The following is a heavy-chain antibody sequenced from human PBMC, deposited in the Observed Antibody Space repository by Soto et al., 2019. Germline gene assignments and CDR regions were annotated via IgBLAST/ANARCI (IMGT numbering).Heavy chain of an antibody. CDR2: INTYNGNT. J-gene: IGHJ4*02. CDR3: ARVYNNGWYTFDY. V-gene: IGHV1-18*01. Sequence: VQLVQSGAEVKKPGASVKVSCKASAYSFTSYAISWVRQAPGQGLEWMGWINTYNGNTNYAQNLQGRLTLTTDTPTTTAYMELRHLTSDDTAVYFCARVYNNGWYTFDYWGQGTLVNVSS. CDR1: AYSFTSYA. D-gene: IGHD6-19*01.